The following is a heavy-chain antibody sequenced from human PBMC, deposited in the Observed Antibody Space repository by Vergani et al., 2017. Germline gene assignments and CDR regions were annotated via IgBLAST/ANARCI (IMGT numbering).Heavy chain of an antibody. CDR2: ISYDGSNK. D-gene: IGHD3-16*01. CDR1: GFTFRSYA. Sequence: QVQLVESGGGVVQPGRSLRLSCAASGFTFRSYAVHWVRQAPGKGLEWVAVISYDGSNKYYADSVKGRFTISRDNSKNTLYLQMNSLRAEDTAVYYCASGAFDYWGQGTLVTVSS. J-gene: IGHJ4*02. CDR3: ASGAFDY. V-gene: IGHV3-30-3*01.